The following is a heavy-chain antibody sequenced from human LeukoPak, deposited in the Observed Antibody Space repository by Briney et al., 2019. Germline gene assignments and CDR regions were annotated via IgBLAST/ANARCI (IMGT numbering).Heavy chain of an antibody. J-gene: IGHJ3*02. D-gene: IGHD1-14*01. CDR3: GRAWPYRNAFDI. Sequence: SETLSLTCTVSGGSISSYYWSWLRQPPGKGLERIGYIYYSGSTNYNPSLTSRVTISVDTSKNQFSLKLSSVTAADTAVYYCGRAWPYRNAFDIWGQGTLVTVS. CDR2: IYYSGST. CDR1: GGSISSYY. V-gene: IGHV4-59*01.